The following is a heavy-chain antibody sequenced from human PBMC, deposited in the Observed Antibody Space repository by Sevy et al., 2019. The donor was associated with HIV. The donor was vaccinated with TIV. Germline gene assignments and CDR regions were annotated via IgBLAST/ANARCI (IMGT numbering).Heavy chain of an antibody. J-gene: IGHJ4*02. Sequence: GGSLRLSCAASGFTFSSYSMNWVRQAPGKGLEWVSSISSSSSYIYYADSVKGRFTICRDNAKNSLYLQMNSLRAEDTAVYYCARSAEIMTYYYDSSGYADYWGQGTLVTVSS. D-gene: IGHD3-22*01. V-gene: IGHV3-21*01. CDR2: ISSSSSYI. CDR1: GFTFSSYS. CDR3: ARSAEIMTYYYDSSGYADY.